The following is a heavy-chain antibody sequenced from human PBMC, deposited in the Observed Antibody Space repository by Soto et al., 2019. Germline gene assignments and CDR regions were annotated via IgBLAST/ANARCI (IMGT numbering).Heavy chain of an antibody. D-gene: IGHD2-2*01. CDR3: ARDSAGGPGPVVSPAIQPWFDP. CDR1: GYSISSGYY. Sequence: SETLSLTCAVSGYSISSGYYWGWIRQPPGQGLEWIGCIYHSGSTYYNPSLKSRVTISLDTSKNQFSLKLNSVTAADTAVYYCARDSAGGPGPVVSPAIQPWFDPWGQGTLVTVSS. J-gene: IGHJ5*02. CDR2: IYHSGST. V-gene: IGHV4-38-2*02.